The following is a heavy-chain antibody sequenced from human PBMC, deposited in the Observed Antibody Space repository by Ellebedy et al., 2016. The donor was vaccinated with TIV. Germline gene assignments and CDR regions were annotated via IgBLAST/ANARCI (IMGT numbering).Heavy chain of an antibody. D-gene: IGHD4-23*01. CDR3: ARRGGSDFDS. CDR2: IHPSDSDT. V-gene: IGHV5-10-1*01. CDR1: GFHFSNNW. Sequence: GESLKISCTTSGFHFSNNWISWVRQPPGKGLEWMGRIHPSDSDTDYTPSFRGHVTMSVDKSISFAFLQWSSLQASDTAMYYCARRGGSDFDSWGQGTVVTVSP. J-gene: IGHJ4*02.